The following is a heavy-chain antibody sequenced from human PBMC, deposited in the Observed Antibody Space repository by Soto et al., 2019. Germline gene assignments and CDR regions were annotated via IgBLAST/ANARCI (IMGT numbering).Heavy chain of an antibody. Sequence: LRLSCAASGFTFSSYSMNWVRQTPGKGLEWVSSISGSSSNMYYADSVKGRFTISRDNAKNSLYLQMNSLRAEDTAVYYCAKDPNYDFWSGYSGSGWFDPWGQGTLVTVSS. J-gene: IGHJ5*02. CDR1: GFTFSSYS. CDR3: AKDPNYDFWSGYSGSGWFDP. V-gene: IGHV3-21*01. D-gene: IGHD3-3*01. CDR2: ISGSSSNM.